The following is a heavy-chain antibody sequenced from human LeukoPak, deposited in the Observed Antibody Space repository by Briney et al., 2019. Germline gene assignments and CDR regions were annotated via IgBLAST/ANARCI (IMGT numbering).Heavy chain of an antibody. V-gene: IGHV4-34*01. D-gene: IGHD5-18*01. Sequence: SETLSLTCAVYGGSFSGYYWSWIRQPPGKGLEWIGEINHSGSTNYNPSLKSRVTLSVDTSKNQFSLKLSSVTAADTAVYYCARHPWIQLWDPYFDYWGQGTLVTVSS. CDR3: ARHPWIQLWDPYFDY. CDR2: INHSGST. J-gene: IGHJ4*02. CDR1: GGSFSGYY.